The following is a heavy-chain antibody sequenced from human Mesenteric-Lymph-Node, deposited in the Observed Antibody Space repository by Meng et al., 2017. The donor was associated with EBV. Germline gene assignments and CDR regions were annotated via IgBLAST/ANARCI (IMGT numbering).Heavy chain of an antibody. CDR1: GFSLSTSGVG. V-gene: IGHV2-5*02. J-gene: IGHJ5*02. Sequence: QITLKWSCPSLGHPTQPLTLTCTLSGFSLSTSGVGVGWIRQPPGKALEWLALIYWDDDKRYSPSLKTRLTITKDTSENQVVLTMTNMDPVDAATYYCAHRTSNCFDPWGQGTLVTVFS. CDR2: IYWDDDK. CDR3: AHRTSNCFDP.